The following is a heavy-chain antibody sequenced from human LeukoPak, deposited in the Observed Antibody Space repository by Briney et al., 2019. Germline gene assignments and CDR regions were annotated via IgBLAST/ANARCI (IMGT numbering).Heavy chain of an antibody. CDR1: GFTFRTYG. CDR3: ATYRQVLLPFES. CDR2: IFPSGGEI. D-gene: IGHD2-8*02. Sequence: GGSLRLSCAASGFTFRTYGMSWVRQAPGKGLEWVSSIFPSGGEIHYADSVRGRFTISRDNSKSTLSLQMNSLRAEDTAIYYCATYRQVLLPFESWGQGTLVTVSS. V-gene: IGHV3-23*01. J-gene: IGHJ4*02.